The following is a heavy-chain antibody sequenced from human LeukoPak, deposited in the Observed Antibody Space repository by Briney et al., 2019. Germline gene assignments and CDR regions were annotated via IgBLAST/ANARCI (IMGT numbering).Heavy chain of an antibody. J-gene: IGHJ4*02. CDR2: ISPSGGGT. CDR1: GYTFTNYF. V-gene: IGHV1-46*01. Sequence: APVKVSCKASGYTFTNYFMHWVRQAPGQGLEWMGVISPSGGGTTYAQRFQGRVTMTRDTSTSTVHMELSSLRSEDTAVYYCARGQNKCLGHWGQGTLVTVSS. D-gene: IGHD2/OR15-2a*01. CDR3: ARGQNKCLGH.